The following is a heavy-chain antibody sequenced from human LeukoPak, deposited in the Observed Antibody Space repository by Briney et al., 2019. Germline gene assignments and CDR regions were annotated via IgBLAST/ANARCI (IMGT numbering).Heavy chain of an antibody. CDR2: IYYSGST. CDR3: ARDPGDYGDYAGADY. J-gene: IGHJ4*02. Sequence: PSETLSLTCTVSGGSISSYYWSWIRQPPGKGLEWIGYIYYSGSTNYNPSLKSRVTISVDTSKNQFSLKLSSVTAADTAVYYCARDPGDYGDYAGADYWGQGTLVTVSS. V-gene: IGHV4-59*01. CDR1: GGSISSYY. D-gene: IGHD4-17*01.